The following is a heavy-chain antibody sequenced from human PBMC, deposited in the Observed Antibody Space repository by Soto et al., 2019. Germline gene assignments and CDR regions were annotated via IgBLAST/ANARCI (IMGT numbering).Heavy chain of an antibody. D-gene: IGHD3-3*01. CDR3: ARGKDDFWSGFLYN. CDR1: GYTFTSYG. J-gene: IGHJ4*02. Sequence: QVQLVQSGAEVTKPGASMKVACKASGYTFTSYGISWVRQAPGQGLEWMGWISADNGNRNNAQTFQGRVTMTTDTPANQTYMDLRSLRSQDTALYYCARGKDDFWSGFLYNWGQGTLVTGPS. CDR2: ISADNGNR. V-gene: IGHV1-18*01.